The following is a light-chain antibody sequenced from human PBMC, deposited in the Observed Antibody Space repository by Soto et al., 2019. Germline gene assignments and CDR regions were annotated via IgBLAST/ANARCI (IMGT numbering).Light chain of an antibody. CDR3: QHNNSWPRT. Sequence: TITCGARQNIRSWLAWYHQQPGQAPNLRLYKASTLKSGVPARFGGSGAGTEFTLTISILQSEYVAVYYYQHNNSWPRTFGQGTKVDI. J-gene: IGKJ1*01. V-gene: IGKV1-5*03. CDR2: KAS. CDR1: QNIRSW.